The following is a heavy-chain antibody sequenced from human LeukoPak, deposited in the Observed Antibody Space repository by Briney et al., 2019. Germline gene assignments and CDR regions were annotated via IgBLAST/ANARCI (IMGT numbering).Heavy chain of an antibody. D-gene: IGHD5-18*01. Sequence: GGSLRLSCAASGFTVSRKYMSWVRQAPGKGLEWVSLIYSGDTTYYADSVKGRFTVSRDNSKNTLYLQMNNLRAEDTAVYYCARSPGYSYGYWGQGTLVTVSS. CDR3: ARSPGYSYGY. J-gene: IGHJ4*02. CDR2: IYSGDTT. CDR1: GFTVSRKY. V-gene: IGHV3-53*01.